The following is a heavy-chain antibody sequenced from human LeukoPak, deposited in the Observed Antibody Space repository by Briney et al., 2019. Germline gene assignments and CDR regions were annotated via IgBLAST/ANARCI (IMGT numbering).Heavy chain of an antibody. D-gene: IGHD3-9*01. CDR3: ARGLRYNDILTGYDTYYFDY. CDR1: GGSFINYY. Sequence: PSQTLSLTCAVYGGSFINYYWSWIRQPPGKGLEWIGEINHSGSTNYSPSLKSQVTISVDTSKNQFSLKLSSVTAADTAVYYCARGLRYNDILTGYDTYYFDYWGQGTLVTVSS. J-gene: IGHJ4*02. V-gene: IGHV4-34*01. CDR2: INHSGST.